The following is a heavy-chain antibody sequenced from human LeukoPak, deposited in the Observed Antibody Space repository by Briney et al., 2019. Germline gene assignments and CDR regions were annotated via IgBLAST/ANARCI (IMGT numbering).Heavy chain of an antibody. CDR3: ARDGYHYHGSGTYFGYYYMDV. CDR2: ISGSGSAI. CDR1: GFTFSDYY. D-gene: IGHD3-10*01. V-gene: IGHV3-11*04. Sequence: GGSLRLSCAASGFTFSDYYMSWIRQAPGKGLEWVSYISGSGSAIYYADSVKGRFTISRDNAKNSLYLQMNSLRAEDTAVYYCARDGYHYHGSGTYFGYYYMDVWGKGTTVTISS. J-gene: IGHJ6*03.